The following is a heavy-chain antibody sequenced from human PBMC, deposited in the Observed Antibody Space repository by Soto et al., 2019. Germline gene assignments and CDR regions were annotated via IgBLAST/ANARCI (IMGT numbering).Heavy chain of an antibody. J-gene: IGHJ4*02. CDR2: IYYSGST. Sequence: SETLSLTCTVSGGSISSYYWSWIRQPPGKGLEWIGYIYYSGSTNYNPSLKSRVTISVDTSKNQFSLKLSSVTAADTAVYYCARVPGSGWYGIDYWGQGTLVTVSS. CDR3: ARVPGSGWYGIDY. V-gene: IGHV4-59*01. D-gene: IGHD6-19*01. CDR1: GGSISSYY.